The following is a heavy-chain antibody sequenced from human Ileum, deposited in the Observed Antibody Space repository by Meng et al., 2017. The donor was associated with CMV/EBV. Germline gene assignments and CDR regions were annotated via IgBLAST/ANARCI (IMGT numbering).Heavy chain of an antibody. D-gene: IGHD3-10*01. CDR2: INPSSGST. Sequence: ASVKVSCKATGYTFIYYYMHWARQVPGQGLEWMGIINPSSGSTTYAQNFQGRVTITRDTSTSTVYMELSGLGSEDTAGYYCTKDPGVIYYGSGSYYQEHWGQGTLVTVSS. CDR3: TKDPGVIYYGSGSYYQEH. V-gene: IGHV1-46*01. J-gene: IGHJ4*02. CDR1: GYTFIYYY.